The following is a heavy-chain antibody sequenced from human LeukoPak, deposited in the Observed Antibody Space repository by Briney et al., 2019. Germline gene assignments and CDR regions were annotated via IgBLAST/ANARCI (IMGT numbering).Heavy chain of an antibody. V-gene: IGHV3-7*03. CDR3: ASEPADSGYDVNAHFDY. D-gene: IGHD5-12*01. CDR2: IKQDGSEK. Sequence: GGSLRLSCAASGFTFSSYWMSWVRQAPGKGLEWVANIKQDGSEKYYVDSVKGRFTISRDNAKNSLYPQMNSLRAEDTAVYYCASEPADSGYDVNAHFDYWGQGTLVTVSS. J-gene: IGHJ4*02. CDR1: GFTFSSYW.